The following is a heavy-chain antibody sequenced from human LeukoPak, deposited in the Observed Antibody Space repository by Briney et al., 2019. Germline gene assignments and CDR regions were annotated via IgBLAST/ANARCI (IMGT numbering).Heavy chain of an antibody. CDR1: GYSFSSNW. D-gene: IGHD3-10*01. Sequence: GESLKISCKGSGYSFSSNWISRVRQLPGKGLEWMGRMDPSDSYTNYSPSFQGHVTISADKSVSTAYLQWNSLKASDTAMYYCARLQMLRGIIDAFDIWGQGTMVTVSS. V-gene: IGHV5-10-1*01. J-gene: IGHJ3*02. CDR3: ARLQMLRGIIDAFDI. CDR2: MDPSDSYT.